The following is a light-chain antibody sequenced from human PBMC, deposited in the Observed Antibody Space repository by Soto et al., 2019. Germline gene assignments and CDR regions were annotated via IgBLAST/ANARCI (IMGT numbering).Light chain of an antibody. V-gene: IGKV3D-15*01. Sequence: EIVMTQSPATLSVSPGERATLSCRASQSVSSSLAWYHQKPGQSPRLLIHGASTRATGIPARFSGSGSGTEFTLPISGLQSEDVAVYYCQQYNNWPPWTFGQGTKVEIK. CDR2: GAS. CDR3: QQYNNWPPWT. CDR1: QSVSSS. J-gene: IGKJ1*01.